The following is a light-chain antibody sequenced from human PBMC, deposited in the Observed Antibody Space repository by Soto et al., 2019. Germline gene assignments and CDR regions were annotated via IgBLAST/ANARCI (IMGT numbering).Light chain of an antibody. CDR2: GAS. V-gene: IGKV3-15*01. CDR1: QSVFSN. J-gene: IGKJ1*01. CDR3: HQYNDWPPWT. Sequence: EIVVTQSPATLSVSPVERATLSCRASQSVFSNLAWYQQKPGQPPRLLIYGASTRGTGIPGRFSGSGSGTEFTLTISSLQSEDFAVYYCHQYNDWPPWTFGQGTKVE.